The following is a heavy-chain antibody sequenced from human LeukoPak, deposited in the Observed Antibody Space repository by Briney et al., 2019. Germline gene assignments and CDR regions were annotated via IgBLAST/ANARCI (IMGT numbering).Heavy chain of an antibody. CDR2: INPNSGGT. J-gene: IGHJ4*02. CDR1: GYTFTGYY. V-gene: IGHV1-2*02. D-gene: IGHD1-26*01. CDR3: ARDLVGATGPDY. Sequence: ASVKVSCKASGYTFTGYYMHWVRQAPGQGLEWMGWINPNSGGTNYAQKFQGRVTMTRDTSISTAYMELSRLRSDDTAVYYCARDLVGATGPDYWGQGTLVTVSS.